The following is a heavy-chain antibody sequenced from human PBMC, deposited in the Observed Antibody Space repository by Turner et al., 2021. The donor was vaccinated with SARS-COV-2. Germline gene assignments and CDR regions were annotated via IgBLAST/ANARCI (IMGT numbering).Heavy chain of an antibody. CDR2: FSAGGGST. CDR1: GFTFSSCA. J-gene: IGHJ4*02. D-gene: IGHD6-25*01. Sequence: EVQLLESGGGLVHPGWALRPSRPASGFTFSSCAMRWVRQAPGKGLEWVSAFSAGGGSTYSADSVKGRFTISRDNSKNTLYLQMNSLRAEDTAVYYCAKVPPSGDYFDYWGQGTLVTVSS. CDR3: AKVPPSGDYFDY. V-gene: IGHV3-23*01.